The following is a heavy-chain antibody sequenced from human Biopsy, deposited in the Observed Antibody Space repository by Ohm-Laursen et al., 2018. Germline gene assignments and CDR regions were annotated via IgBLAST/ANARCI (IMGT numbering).Heavy chain of an antibody. J-gene: IGHJ5*02. CDR1: GDNVSNKDAA. Sequence: QTLSLTCAISGDNVSNKDAAWNWIRRSPSRGLEWLGRTYYRSQWHSDYAVFVRSRITIKSDTSRNQFSLQLNSVTPDDTAVYFCARETPTGIPFNWFDPWGQGTLVTVSS. V-gene: IGHV6-1*01. D-gene: IGHD1-1*01. CDR3: ARETPTGIPFNWFDP. CDR2: TYYRSQWHS.